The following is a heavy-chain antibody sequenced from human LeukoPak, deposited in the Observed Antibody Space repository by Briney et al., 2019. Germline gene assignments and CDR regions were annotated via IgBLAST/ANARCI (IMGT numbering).Heavy chain of an antibody. CDR1: GYTLTSYD. CDR2: MNPNSGRT. V-gene: IGHV1-8*01. Sequence: ASVKVSCKASGYTLTSYDINWVRQATGQGLEWMGWMNPNSGRTGYAQNFQGRITITRNTSISTAYMELSSLRSEDAAVYYCTRETSSRYFDYWGQGTLVTVSS. CDR3: TRETSSRYFDY. J-gene: IGHJ4*02.